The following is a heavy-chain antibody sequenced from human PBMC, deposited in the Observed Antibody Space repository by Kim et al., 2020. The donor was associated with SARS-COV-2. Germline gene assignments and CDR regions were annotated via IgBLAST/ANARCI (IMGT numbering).Heavy chain of an antibody. CDR2: INHSGST. Sequence: SETLSLTCAVYGGSFSGYYWSWIRQPPGKGLEWIGEINHSGSTNYNPSIKSRVTISVDTSKNQFSLKLSSVTAADTAVYYCAKGEDTPYPGYWGQGTLVTVSS. CDR3: AKGEDTPYPGY. V-gene: IGHV4-34*01. J-gene: IGHJ4*02. CDR1: GGSFSGYY.